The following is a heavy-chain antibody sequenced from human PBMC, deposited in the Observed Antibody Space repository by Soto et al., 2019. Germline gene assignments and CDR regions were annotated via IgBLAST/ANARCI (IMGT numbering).Heavy chain of an antibody. V-gene: IGHV4-59*08. CDR3: ARRYVYSFDY. J-gene: IGHJ4*02. CDR2: IYYSGST. Sequence: QVQLQESGPGLVKPSETLSLTCTVSGGSISSYYWSWIRQPPGKGLEWIGYIYYSGSTNYNPSLKSRVTISVDTSKNQFSLKLRSVTAADTAVYYCARRYVYSFDYWGQGTLVTVSS. D-gene: IGHD1-1*01. CDR1: GGSISSYY.